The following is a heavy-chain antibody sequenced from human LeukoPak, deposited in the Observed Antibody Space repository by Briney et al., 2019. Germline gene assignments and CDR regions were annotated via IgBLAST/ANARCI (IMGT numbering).Heavy chain of an antibody. CDR3: AKSSRQWLVPVDY. D-gene: IGHD6-19*01. J-gene: IGHJ4*02. CDR2: ISYDGSNK. Sequence: GRSLRLSCAASGFTFGSYGMHWVRQAPGKGLEWVAVISYDGSNKYYADSVKGRFTISRDNSKNTLYLQMNSLRAEDTAVYYCAKSSRQWLVPVDYWGQGTLVTVSS. V-gene: IGHV3-30*18. CDR1: GFTFGSYG.